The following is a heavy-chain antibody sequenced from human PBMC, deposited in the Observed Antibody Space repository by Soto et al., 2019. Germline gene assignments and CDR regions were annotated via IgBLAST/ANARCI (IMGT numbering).Heavy chain of an antibody. Sequence: EVQLVQSGAEVKKPGESLRISCKGSGYSFTSYWISWVRQMPGKGLEWMGRIDPSDSYTNYSPSFQGHVTISADKSISTAYLQWSSLKASDTAMYYCARGPIYGDYIITEYFQHWGHGTLVTVSS. D-gene: IGHD4-17*01. CDR3: ARGPIYGDYIITEYFQH. V-gene: IGHV5-10-1*01. CDR2: IDPSDSYT. J-gene: IGHJ1*01. CDR1: GYSFTSYW.